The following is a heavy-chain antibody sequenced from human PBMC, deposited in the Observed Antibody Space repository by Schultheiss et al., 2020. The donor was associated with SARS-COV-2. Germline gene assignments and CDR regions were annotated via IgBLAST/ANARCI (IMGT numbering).Heavy chain of an antibody. Sequence: SQTLSLTCTVSGGSISSYYWSWIRQPPGKGLEWIGYISNLGSTNYNPSLKSRVTISVDTSKNQFSLKLSSVTAADTAVYYCASRESRIGDDDAFDIWGQGTMVTVSS. CDR1: GGSISSYY. V-gene: IGHV4-59*01. CDR2: ISNLGST. CDR3: ASRESRIGDDDAFDI. D-gene: IGHD4-17*01. J-gene: IGHJ3*02.